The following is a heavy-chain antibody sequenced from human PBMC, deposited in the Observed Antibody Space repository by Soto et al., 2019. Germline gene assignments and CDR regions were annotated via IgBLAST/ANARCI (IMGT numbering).Heavy chain of an antibody. Sequence: SETLSLTCTVSGDFISYYSWAWIRQSAGKGLEWIGRVYITGTIFYNPSLKSRATMSVDTSKNQFSLKLTSVNAADTAVYYCARDEFGRNTRAFDPCGQGTLVTVSS. CDR1: GDFISYYS. CDR3: ARDEFGRNTRAFDP. V-gene: IGHV4-4*07. D-gene: IGHD3-10*01. CDR2: VYITGTI. J-gene: IGHJ5*02.